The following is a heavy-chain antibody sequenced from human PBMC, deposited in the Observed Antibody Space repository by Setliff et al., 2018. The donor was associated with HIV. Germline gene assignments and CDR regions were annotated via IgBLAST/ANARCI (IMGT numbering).Heavy chain of an antibody. CDR2: IYYTGST. D-gene: IGHD4-17*01. J-gene: IGHJ4*02. CDR3: ARGAGFYGDYTFDY. CDR1: GGSISTYF. V-gene: IGHV4-59*01. Sequence: SETLSLTCTVSGGSISTYFWSWVRQTPGKGLEWIGYIYYTGSTSYNPSFRSRVTISVDTSKNQFSLMLDSVTAADTAVYYCARGAGFYGDYTFDYWGQGNLVTVSS.